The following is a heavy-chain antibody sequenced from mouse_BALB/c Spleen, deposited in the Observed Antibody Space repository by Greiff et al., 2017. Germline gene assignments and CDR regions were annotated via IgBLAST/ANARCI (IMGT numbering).Heavy chain of an antibody. CDR2: ISDGGSYT. CDR1: GFTFSDYY. Sequence: EVMLVESGGGLVKPGGSLKLSCAASGFTFSDYYMYWVRQTPEKRLEWVATISDGGSYTYYPDSVKGRFTISRDNAKNNLYLQMSSLKSEDTAMYYCARFTYDYYAMDYWGQGTSVTVSS. CDR3: ARFTYDYYAMDY. J-gene: IGHJ4*01. V-gene: IGHV5-4*02. D-gene: IGHD5-1*01.